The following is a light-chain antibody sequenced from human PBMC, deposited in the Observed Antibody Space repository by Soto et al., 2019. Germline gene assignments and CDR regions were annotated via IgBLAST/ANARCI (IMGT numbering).Light chain of an antibody. Sequence: QSALTQPPSASGSLGQSVTISCTGTSSDIGGYNYVSWYQQYPGKAPQVLLYEVSNRPSGVSNRFSGSKSGNTASLTISGLQADDEADYYCSSYTSSLTWVFGGGTKVTVL. J-gene: IGLJ3*02. CDR3: SSYTSSLTWV. V-gene: IGLV2-14*01. CDR1: SSDIGGYNY. CDR2: EVS.